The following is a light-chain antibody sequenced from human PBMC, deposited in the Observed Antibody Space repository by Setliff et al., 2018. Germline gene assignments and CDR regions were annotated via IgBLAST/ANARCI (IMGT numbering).Light chain of an antibody. CDR2: GVS. J-gene: IGLJ1*01. CDR3: NAYASDTTYV. V-gene: IGLV2-14*03. Sequence: QSVLTQPASVSGSPGQSITISCSGTSSDVGSYDFVSWYQQHPGKAPKLIIYGVSDRPSGVSSRFSGSKSGNTAYLTISGLQTEDEAEYYCNAYASDTTYVFGSGTKVTVL. CDR1: SSDVGSYDF.